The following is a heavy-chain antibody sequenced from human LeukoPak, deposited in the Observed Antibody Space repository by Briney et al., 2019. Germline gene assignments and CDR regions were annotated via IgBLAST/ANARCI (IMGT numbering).Heavy chain of an antibody. V-gene: IGHV1-46*01. CDR1: GYTFTSYY. D-gene: IGHD3-22*01. CDR2: INPSGGST. Sequence: ASVKVSCKASGYTFTSYYMHWVRQAPGQGLEWMGIINPSGGSTSYAQKFQGRVTMTRDTSISTAYMELSRLRSDDTAVYYCARDHYYYDSSGPEHYWGQGTLVTVSS. CDR3: ARDHYYYDSSGPEHY. J-gene: IGHJ4*02.